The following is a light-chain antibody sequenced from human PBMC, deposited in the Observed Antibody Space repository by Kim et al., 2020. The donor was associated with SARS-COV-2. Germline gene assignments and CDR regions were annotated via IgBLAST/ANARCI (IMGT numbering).Light chain of an antibody. V-gene: IGLV3-9*01. Sequence: VALGQTARIACGGNNIEGKNVHWYQQKPGQAPVLVIYEDKKRPSGIPERFSGSNSGNTATLTISRAQAGDEADYYCQLWDSTAPVVFGGGTQLTVL. CDR3: QLWDSTAPVV. J-gene: IGLJ2*01. CDR1: NIEGKN. CDR2: EDK.